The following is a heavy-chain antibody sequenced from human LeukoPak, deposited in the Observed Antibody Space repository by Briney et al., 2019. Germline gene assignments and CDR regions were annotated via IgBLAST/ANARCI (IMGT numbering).Heavy chain of an antibody. CDR2: INQDGSEK. Sequence: GRSQRLLRAASGFAFSVYWMSWARHPRAKGLECVVDINQDGSEKYCVDSVKGRLTVSRDNAKNSLYLQMNSTRAEDTAVYYCARRGGSPWYWGQGTLVTVSS. J-gene: IGHJ4*02. D-gene: IGHD1-26*01. CDR1: GFAFSVYW. V-gene: IGHV3-7*01. CDR3: ARRGGSPWY.